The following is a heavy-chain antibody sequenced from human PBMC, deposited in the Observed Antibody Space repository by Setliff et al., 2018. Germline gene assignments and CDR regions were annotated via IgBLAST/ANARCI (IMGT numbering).Heavy chain of an antibody. V-gene: IGHV1-18*01. D-gene: IGHD6-13*01. J-gene: IGHJ4*02. Sequence: GASVKVSCKASGYTFTDYGITWVRQAPGQGLEWMGWISSYSGNAYYAHKLQGRVTMTTDTSTGTAYLELRSLRSDDTAVYYCSRLVRYRTSTSCQGASGVEYWGQGTLVTVS. CDR2: ISSYSGNA. CDR1: GYTFTDYG. CDR3: SRLVRYRTSTSCQGASGVEY.